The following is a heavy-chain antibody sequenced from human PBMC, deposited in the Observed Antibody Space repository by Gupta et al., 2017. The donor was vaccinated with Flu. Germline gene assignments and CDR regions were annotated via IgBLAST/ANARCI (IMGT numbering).Heavy chain of an antibody. CDR2: ISSKSGSI. D-gene: IGHD2-8*01. Sequence: KGLEWVSGISSKSGSIGDADSVKGRFTISRDNAKNSLYLQMNSLRVEDTALYYCAKDTGSVGVYAANDWYFDLWGRGTLVTVSS. J-gene: IGHJ2*01. CDR3: AKDTGSVGVYAANDWYFDL. V-gene: IGHV3-9*01.